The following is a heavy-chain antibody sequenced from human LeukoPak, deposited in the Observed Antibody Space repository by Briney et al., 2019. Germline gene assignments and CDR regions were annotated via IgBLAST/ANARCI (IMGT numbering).Heavy chain of an antibody. J-gene: IGHJ5*02. CDR2: ISPSGGST. CDR1: GYTFTSNY. V-gene: IGHV1-46*01. Sequence: GASVKVSCKAFGYTFTSNYMHWVRQAPGQGPEWMGVISPSGGSTTYAQKFQGRVTLTRDMSTSTDYLELSSLRSDDTAVYYCARDLFRTYSSSSSRVFWGKFDPWGQGTLVTVSS. D-gene: IGHD6-6*01. CDR3: ARDLFRTYSSSSSRVFWGKFDP.